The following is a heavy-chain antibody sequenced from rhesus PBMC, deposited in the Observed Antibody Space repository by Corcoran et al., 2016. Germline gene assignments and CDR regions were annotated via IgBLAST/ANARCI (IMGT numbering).Heavy chain of an antibody. CDR3: VRGVVVAGWPMLPHS. Sequence: QVPLQESGPGLVKPPENLSLTCAVSGGPFSDYYWCWIRQPPGKGREWIGYISEITGAPGPTPALETLVHIATDASKDPVSLDLYSVTAAHTAVYCCVRGVVVAGWPMLPHSWGPGVLVTVSS. CDR1: GGPFSDYY. D-gene: IGHD2-21*01. J-gene: IGHJ5-1*01. CDR2: ISEITGAP. V-gene: IGHV4-165*01.